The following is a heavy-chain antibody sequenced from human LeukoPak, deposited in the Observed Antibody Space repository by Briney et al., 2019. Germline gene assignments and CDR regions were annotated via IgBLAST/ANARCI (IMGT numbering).Heavy chain of an antibody. CDR1: RFRFSTFP. CDR3: AKDIQEGRRGYPDY. CDR2: ISWNSGSI. D-gene: IGHD2-2*01. V-gene: IGHV3-9*01. J-gene: IGHJ4*02. Sequence: PGGSLRLSCAASRFRFSTFPMGWVRQAPGKGLEWVSGISWNSGSIGYADSVKGRFTISRDNAKNSLYLQMNSLRAEDTALYYCAKDIQEGRRGYPDYWGQGTLVTVSS.